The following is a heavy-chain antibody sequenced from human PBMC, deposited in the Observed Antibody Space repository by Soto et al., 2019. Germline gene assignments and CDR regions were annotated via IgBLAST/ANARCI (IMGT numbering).Heavy chain of an antibody. CDR2: ISAYNGNT. CDR1: GYTFTSYD. Sequence: EASVKVSCKASGYTFTSYDINWVRQAPGQGLEWMGWISAYNGNTNYAQKLQGRVTMTTDTSTSTAYMELRSLRSDDTAVYYCASADCGGDCYSPPFDYWRQGTLVTVSS. D-gene: IGHD2-21*02. J-gene: IGHJ4*02. V-gene: IGHV1-18*01. CDR3: ASADCGGDCYSPPFDY.